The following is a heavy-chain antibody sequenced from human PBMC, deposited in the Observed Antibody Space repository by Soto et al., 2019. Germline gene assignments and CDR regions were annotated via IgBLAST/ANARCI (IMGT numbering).Heavy chain of an antibody. Sequence: PVGSLRVSCAASGFSFSSYAMSWVRQSPGKGLAWVSGISGSGDSTYYADSVKGRFTISRDNSKSTLYLQMNSLRAEHTAVYYCAKSTLVFLVIQEFDYCGQGTLVTVSS. CDR2: ISGSGDST. CDR1: GFSFSSYA. J-gene: IGHJ4*02. D-gene: IGHD3-16*02. V-gene: IGHV3-23*01. CDR3: AKSTLVFLVIQEFDY.